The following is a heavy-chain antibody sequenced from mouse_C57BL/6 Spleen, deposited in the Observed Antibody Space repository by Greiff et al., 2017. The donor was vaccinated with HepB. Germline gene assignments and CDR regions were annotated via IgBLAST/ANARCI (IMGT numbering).Heavy chain of an antibody. Sequence: EVHLVESGGGLVQPGGSLSLSCAASGFTFTDYYMSWVRQPPGKALEWLGFIRNKANGYTTEYSASVKGRFTISRDNSQSILYLQMNALGAEDSATYYCARSGGAMDYWGQGTSVTVSS. J-gene: IGHJ4*01. CDR1: GFTFTDYY. V-gene: IGHV7-3*01. CDR2: IRNKANGYTT. CDR3: ARSGGAMDY.